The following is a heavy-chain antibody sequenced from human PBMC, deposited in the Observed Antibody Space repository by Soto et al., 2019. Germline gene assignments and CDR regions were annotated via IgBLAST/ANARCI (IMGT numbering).Heavy chain of an antibody. CDR2: VYYRGRS. V-gene: IGHV4-39*01. Sequence: KPXETLSLTCTVSGCSGSNSNYYWGWIRQSPGKGLEWIGSVYYRGRSYSKSSVKSRVTISVDTSKNQFSLNLNSVTASDTAVYYCVSQRTSVLTQAYFDYWGPGALVTVS. D-gene: IGHD2-8*01. CDR1: GCSGSNSNYY. J-gene: IGHJ4*02. CDR3: VSQRTSVLTQAYFDY.